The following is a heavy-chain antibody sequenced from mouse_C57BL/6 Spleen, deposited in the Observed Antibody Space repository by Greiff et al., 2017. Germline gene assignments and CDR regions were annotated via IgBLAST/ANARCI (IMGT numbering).Heavy chain of an antibody. V-gene: IGHV1-26*01. D-gene: IGHD4-1*01. Sequence: EVKLQQSGPELVKPGASVKISCKASGYTFTDYYMNWVKQSHGKSLEWIGDINPNNGGTSYNQKFKGKATLTVDKSSSTAYMELRSLTSEDSAVYYCARMETGFYYFDYWGQGTTLTVSS. J-gene: IGHJ2*01. CDR1: GYTFTDYY. CDR2: INPNNGGT. CDR3: ARMETGFYYFDY.